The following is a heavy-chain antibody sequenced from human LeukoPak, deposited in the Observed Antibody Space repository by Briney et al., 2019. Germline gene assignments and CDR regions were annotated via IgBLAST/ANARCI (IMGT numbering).Heavy chain of an antibody. V-gene: IGHV1-2*02. Sequence: ASVKVSCKASGYTFTGYYMHWVRQAPGQGLEWMGWINPNSGGTNYAQKFQGRVTMTRDTSISTAYMELSRLRSDDTAVYYCARLTWGSGSPTCDYWGQGTLVTVSS. CDR2: INPNSGGT. J-gene: IGHJ4*02. CDR3: ARLTWGSGSPTCDY. D-gene: IGHD3-10*01. CDR1: GYTFTGYY.